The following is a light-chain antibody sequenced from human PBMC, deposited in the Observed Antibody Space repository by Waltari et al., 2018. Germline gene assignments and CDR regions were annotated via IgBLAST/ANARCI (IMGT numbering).Light chain of an antibody. CDR1: NSDVGSYNS. J-gene: IGLJ2*01. CDR2: EVT. CDR3: SSYAGNDLVI. V-gene: IGLV2-14*01. Sequence: QSALTQPASVSGSPGPSITISCTGTNSDVGSYNSVPWYQQHPGKAPKLMIYEVTNRPSGLSNRFSGSKSGNTASLTITELQAEDEADYYCSSYAGNDLVIFGGGTKLTVL.